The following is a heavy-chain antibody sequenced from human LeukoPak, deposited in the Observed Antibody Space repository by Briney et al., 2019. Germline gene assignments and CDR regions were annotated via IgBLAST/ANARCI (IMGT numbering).Heavy chain of an antibody. J-gene: IGHJ6*02. Sequence: SGGSLRLSCAASGFTFSDYYMSWIRQAPGKGLEWVSYISSSGSTIYYADSVKGRFTISRDNAKNSLYLQMNSLRAEDTAVYYCARQTHHLYPWLQLPYYGMDVWGQGTTVTVSS. V-gene: IGHV3-11*01. D-gene: IGHD5-12*01. CDR3: ARQTHHLYPWLQLPYYGMDV. CDR2: ISSSGSTI. CDR1: GFTFSDYY.